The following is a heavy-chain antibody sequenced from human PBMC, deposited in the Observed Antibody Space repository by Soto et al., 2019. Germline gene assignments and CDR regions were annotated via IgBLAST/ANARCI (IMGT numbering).Heavy chain of an antibody. V-gene: IGHV3-23*01. CDR1: GFTFSSYA. Sequence: GGSLILSCAASGFTFSSYAMTWVRQAPGKGLEWVSVISGSGGSTYYADSVKGRFTISRGNSKNTLYVQVNSLRPEDTAVYYCAKGILSATMGTYAIAVWGQRNTVAV. J-gene: IGHJ6*02. CDR2: ISGSGGST. D-gene: IGHD1-1*01. CDR3: AKGILSATMGTYAIAV.